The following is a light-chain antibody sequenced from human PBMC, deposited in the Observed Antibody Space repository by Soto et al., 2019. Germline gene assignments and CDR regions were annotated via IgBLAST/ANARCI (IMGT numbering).Light chain of an antibody. V-gene: IGKV3-20*01. J-gene: IGKJ1*01. CDR3: QQCGSSPS. CDR1: QSVSSSY. Sequence: EIVLTQSPGTLSLSPGERATLSCRASQSVSSSYLAWYQQKPGQAPRLLIYDTSSRATGIPDRFSGSGSGTDFTLAISRREAEDFAVYYCQQCGSSPSFGQGTKVELK. CDR2: DTS.